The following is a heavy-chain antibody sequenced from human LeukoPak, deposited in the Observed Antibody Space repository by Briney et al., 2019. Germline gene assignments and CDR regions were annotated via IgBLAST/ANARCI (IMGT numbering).Heavy chain of an antibody. V-gene: IGHV1-3*01. D-gene: IGHD2-21*02. CDR1: GYTFTTYA. Sequence: ASVKVSCKASGYTFTTYAMHWVRQAPGQRLEWMGWTNAGNGNTKYSQKFQGRVTITRDTSASTAYMELSSLRSEDTAVYYCARGYCGGDCSVDYWGQGTLVTVSS. CDR3: ARGYCGGDCSVDY. CDR2: TNAGNGNT. J-gene: IGHJ4*02.